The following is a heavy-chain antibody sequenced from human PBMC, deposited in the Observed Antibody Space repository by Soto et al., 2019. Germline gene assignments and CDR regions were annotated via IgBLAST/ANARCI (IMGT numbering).Heavy chain of an antibody. CDR2: MTSDGSTT. J-gene: IGHJ4*02. V-gene: IGHV3-74*01. CDR3: ATAEVDY. CDR1: GFNFGSSW. Sequence: EVQLVESGGGLVQPGGSLRLSCAASGFNFGSSWMHWVRQAPGKGLEWVSRMTSDGSTTDYADSVKGRFTVSRDNGKYTLYLQMISLRAEDTAVYYCATAEVDYWGPGTLVTVSS.